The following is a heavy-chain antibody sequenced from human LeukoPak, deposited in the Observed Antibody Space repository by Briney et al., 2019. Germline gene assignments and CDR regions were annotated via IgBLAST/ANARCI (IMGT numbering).Heavy chain of an antibody. J-gene: IGHJ4*02. CDR2: INHSGST. CDR3: ARDRGYYFDL. CDR1: GGSFSGYY. Sequence: PSETLSLTCAVYGGSFSGYYWSWIRQPPGKGLEWIGEINHSGSTNYNPSLKSRATILVDTPKNQFSLKLNSVTAADTAAYYCARDRGYYFDLWGQGTLLTVSS. V-gene: IGHV4-34*01. D-gene: IGHD2-15*01.